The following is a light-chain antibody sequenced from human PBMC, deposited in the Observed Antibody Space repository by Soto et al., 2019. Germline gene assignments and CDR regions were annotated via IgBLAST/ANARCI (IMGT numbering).Light chain of an antibody. CDR2: AAS. Sequence: DIQMTQSPSSLSASVGDRVIITCRASQRISSYLNWYQQTPGKAPRLLIYAASSLQSGVPSRLSGSGSGTDFTLTINTLQPEDFATYFCQQSYSAPLTFGGGTKVDIK. V-gene: IGKV1-39*01. CDR3: QQSYSAPLT. CDR1: QRISSY. J-gene: IGKJ4*01.